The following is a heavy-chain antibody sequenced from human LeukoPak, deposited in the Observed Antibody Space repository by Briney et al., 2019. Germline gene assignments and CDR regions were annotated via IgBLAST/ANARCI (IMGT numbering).Heavy chain of an antibody. Sequence: PGGSLRLSCAASGFTFSTYSMNWVRQAPGKGLEWVSSISSSSSYISYADSMKGRFTISRDNAKNSLYLQMNSLRAEDSAVYYCARDAGGAWPFDYWGQGTRVIVSS. CDR2: ISSSSSYI. CDR3: ARDAGGAWPFDY. V-gene: IGHV3-21*01. J-gene: IGHJ4*02. CDR1: GFTFSTYS. D-gene: IGHD4-17*01.